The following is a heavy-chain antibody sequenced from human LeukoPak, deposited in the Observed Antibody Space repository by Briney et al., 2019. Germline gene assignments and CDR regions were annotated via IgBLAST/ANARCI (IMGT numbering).Heavy chain of an antibody. Sequence: GGSLRLSCAASGFTVSSYAMSWVRQAPGKGLGWVSAISGSGGSTYYADSVKGRFTISRDNSKKTLYRQMNSLRAEDTAVYYCAKTYYYDSSGYYFDAFDIWGQGTMVTVSS. CDR2: ISGSGGST. CDR3: AKTYYYDSSGYYFDAFDI. J-gene: IGHJ3*02. D-gene: IGHD3-22*01. V-gene: IGHV3-23*01. CDR1: GFTVSSYA.